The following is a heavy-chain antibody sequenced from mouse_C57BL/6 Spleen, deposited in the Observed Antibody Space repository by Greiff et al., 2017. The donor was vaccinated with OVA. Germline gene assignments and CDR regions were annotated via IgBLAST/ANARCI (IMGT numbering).Heavy chain of an antibody. J-gene: IGHJ1*03. D-gene: IGHD1-1*01. CDR3: ARDYGSSDWYFDV. CDR1: GYTFTSYW. Sequence: QVQLQQSGAELAKPGASVKLSCKASGYTFTSYWMHWVKQRPGQGLEWIGYINPSSGYTKYNQKFKDKATLTADKYSSTAYMQLSSLTYEDSAVYYCARDYGSSDWYFDVWGTGTTVTVSS. V-gene: IGHV1-7*01. CDR2: INPSSGYT.